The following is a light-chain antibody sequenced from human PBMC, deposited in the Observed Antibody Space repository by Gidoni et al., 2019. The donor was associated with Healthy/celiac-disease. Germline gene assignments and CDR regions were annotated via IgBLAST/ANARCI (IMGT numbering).Light chain of an antibody. Sequence: DIVMTQSPDSLAVSLGERATINCKSSQSVLYSSNNKNYLAWYQQKPGQPPKLLMYWASTRESGVPDRFSGSGSGTDFTLTISGLQAEDVAVYYCQQYYSTRAFGQGTKVEIK. V-gene: IGKV4-1*01. CDR2: WAS. CDR3: QQYYSTRA. J-gene: IGKJ1*01. CDR1: QSVLYSSNNKNY.